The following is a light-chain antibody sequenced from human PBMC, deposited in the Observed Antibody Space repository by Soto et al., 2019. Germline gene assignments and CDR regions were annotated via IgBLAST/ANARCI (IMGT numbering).Light chain of an antibody. V-gene: IGLV2-23*02. CDR3: CSYAGSSTYV. Sequence: QSALTQPASVSGSPGQSITISCTGTSSDVGSYNLVSWYQQHPGKAPKFMIFEVTQRPSGVSNRFSGSKSGNTGSLTISGLHAADDADYYCCSYAGSSTYVFGPGTKLTVL. J-gene: IGLJ1*01. CDR1: SSDVGSYNL. CDR2: EVT.